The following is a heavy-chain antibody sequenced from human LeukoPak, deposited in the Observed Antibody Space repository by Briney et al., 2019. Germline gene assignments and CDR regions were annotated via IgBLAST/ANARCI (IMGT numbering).Heavy chain of an antibody. V-gene: IGHV4-4*07. CDR2: ISTSGST. CDR1: GDSISGFY. J-gene: IGHJ5*02. Sequence: PSDTLSLTCTVSGDSISGFYRSWLRQPAGKGLQWIGRISTSGSTNYNPSLKSRVTMSVDRSTNEFSLTVRSVTAADTALYYCARTFYSSPNNWFDPWGQGTLVTVSS. CDR3: ARTFYSSPNNWFDP. D-gene: IGHD2/OR15-2a*01.